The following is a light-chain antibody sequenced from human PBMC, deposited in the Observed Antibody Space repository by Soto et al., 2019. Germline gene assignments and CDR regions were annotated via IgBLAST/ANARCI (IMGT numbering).Light chain of an antibody. CDR2: KAS. Sequence: DIQMTQSPSTLSASVGDRVTITCRASQSISTWLAWYQQNPGEAPNLLIYKASTLESGVPSRFSGSGSGTDFTLTISSLQPDDFATYYCQQYHSYPVTFGQGTRLEIK. V-gene: IGKV1-5*03. J-gene: IGKJ5*01. CDR1: QSISTW. CDR3: QQYHSYPVT.